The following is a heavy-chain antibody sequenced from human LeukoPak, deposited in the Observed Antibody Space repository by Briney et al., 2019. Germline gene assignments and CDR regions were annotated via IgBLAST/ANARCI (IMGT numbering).Heavy chain of an antibody. D-gene: IGHD6-13*01. V-gene: IGHV4-59*08. CDR2: IYYSGST. CDR3: ARQRSSSWPDYFDY. J-gene: IGHJ4*02. Sequence: SETLSLTCTVSGGSISSYYWSWIRQPPGKGLEWIGYIYYSGSTNYNPSLKSRVTTSVDTSKNQFSLKLSSVTAADTAVYYCARQRSSSWPDYFDYWGQGTPVTVSS. CDR1: GGSISSYY.